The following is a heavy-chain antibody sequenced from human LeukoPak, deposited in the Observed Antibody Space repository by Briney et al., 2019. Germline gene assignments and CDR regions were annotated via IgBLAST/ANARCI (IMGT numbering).Heavy chain of an antibody. CDR1: GFTFSSYS. J-gene: IGHJ4*02. CDR2: ISSSSSYI. D-gene: IGHD3-10*01. Sequence: GGSLRLSCAASGFTFSSYSMNWVRQAPGKGLEWVSSISSSSSYIYYADSVKGRFTISRDNSKNTLYLQMNSLRAEDTAVYYCAKAFRITMVRGVISPPPYWGQGTLVTVSS. CDR3: AKAFRITMVRGVISPPPY. V-gene: IGHV3-21*01.